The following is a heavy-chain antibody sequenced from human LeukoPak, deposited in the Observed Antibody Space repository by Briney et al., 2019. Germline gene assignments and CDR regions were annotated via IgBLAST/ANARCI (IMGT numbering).Heavy chain of an antibody. V-gene: IGHV4-39*01. D-gene: IGHD6-13*01. Sequence: PSETLSLTCTVSGGSISSSTHCWRWVRQPPGKGLEWIGCMYYSGNTYYSSSLKGRVTISLDTPKNQFSLRLNSVTASDTAVYYCVRHIANHANLDYWGQGTLVTVSS. CDR1: GGSISSSTHC. CDR2: MYYSGNT. CDR3: VRHIANHANLDY. J-gene: IGHJ4*02.